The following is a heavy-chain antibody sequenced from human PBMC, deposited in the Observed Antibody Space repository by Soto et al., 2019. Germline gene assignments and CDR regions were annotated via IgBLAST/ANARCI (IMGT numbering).Heavy chain of an antibody. Sequence: GGSLRLSCAASGFTFSKYAMMWVRQAPGKGLEWVSGILGSGGTYHADSVKGRFTISKDNSKNTLYLQMNSLRAEDTAVYYCTTEEWYYFPSWGQGTLVTVSS. V-gene: IGHV3-23*01. CDR2: ILGSGGT. CDR1: GFTFSKYA. J-gene: IGHJ4*02. D-gene: IGHD3-3*01. CDR3: TTEEWYYFPS.